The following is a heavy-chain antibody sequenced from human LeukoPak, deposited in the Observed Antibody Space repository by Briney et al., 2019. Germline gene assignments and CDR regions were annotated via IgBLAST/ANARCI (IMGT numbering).Heavy chain of an antibody. D-gene: IGHD6-6*01. J-gene: IGHJ4*02. CDR1: GFRFSGYW. CDR3: ARGYSSWSIGNN. CDR2: ISSGSDYI. Sequence: DPGGSLRLSCIGSGFRFSGYWMNWVRQSPGKGLEWVSSISSGSDYIYYADSVKGRFTISRDNAEKSLYLQMNSLRAEDTAVYYCARGYSSWSIGNNWGQGILVTVSS. V-gene: IGHV3-21*01.